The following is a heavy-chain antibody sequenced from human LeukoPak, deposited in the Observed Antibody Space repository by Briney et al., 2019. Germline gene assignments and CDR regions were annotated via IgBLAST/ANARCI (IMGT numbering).Heavy chain of an antibody. Sequence: GGSLRLSRTASGFTFGDFAMNWVRQAPGKGLEWVGFIRSKSHGGTTEYAASVKGRFIISTGDSKSSAYLQMNSLRAEDTAVYYCAQDRGRWYFDLWGRGTLVTVSS. CDR3: AQDRGRWYFDL. CDR2: IRSKSHGGTT. CDR1: GFTFGDFA. D-gene: IGHD3-16*01. J-gene: IGHJ2*01. V-gene: IGHV3-49*04.